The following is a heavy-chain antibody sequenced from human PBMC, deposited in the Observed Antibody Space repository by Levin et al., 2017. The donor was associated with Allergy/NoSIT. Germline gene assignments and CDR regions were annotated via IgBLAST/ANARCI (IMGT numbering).Heavy chain of an antibody. CDR3: ARRDDFWGDYSDDAFDS. D-gene: IGHD3-3*01. J-gene: IGHJ3*02. CDR1: GGSINSYY. CDR2: FYYGGTT. V-gene: IGHV4-59*01. Sequence: SQTLSLTCTVSGGSINSYYWSWIRQPPGKGLESIGYFYYGGTTNYNPSLKSRVTISADTSKNQFSLKLSSVTAADTAVYYCARRDDFWGDYSDDAFDSWGQGTMVTVSS.